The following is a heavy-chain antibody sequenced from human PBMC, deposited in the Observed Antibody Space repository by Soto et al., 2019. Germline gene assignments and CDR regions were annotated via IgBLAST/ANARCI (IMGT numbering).Heavy chain of an antibody. J-gene: IGHJ4*02. CDR1: GFTFSSYA. Sequence: GGSLRLSCAASGFTFSSYAMNWVRQAPGKGPEWVSGISGSGGSTDYADSVKGRFTISRDNSKNTVYLQMNSLRAEDTAVYYCAKNSYCDSSGYFDYWGQGTLVTVSS. V-gene: IGHV3-23*01. D-gene: IGHD3-22*01. CDR2: ISGSGGST. CDR3: AKNSYCDSSGYFDY.